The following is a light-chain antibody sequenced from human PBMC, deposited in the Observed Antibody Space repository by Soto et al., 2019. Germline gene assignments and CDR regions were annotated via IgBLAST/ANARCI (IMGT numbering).Light chain of an antibody. CDR3: QQSNTFPYT. Sequence: IQLTQSPSSVSASVGDRVTITCRASQRIDTWLAWYQQKPGKAPDLLIFGASYLQSGVPSRVSGSGSGTDFILTISSLQPEDFATYYCQQSNTFPYTFGQGTKLEL. CDR1: QRIDTW. CDR2: GAS. V-gene: IGKV1-12*01. J-gene: IGKJ2*01.